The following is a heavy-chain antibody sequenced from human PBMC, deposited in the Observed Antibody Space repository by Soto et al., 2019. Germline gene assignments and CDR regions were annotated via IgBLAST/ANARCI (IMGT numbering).Heavy chain of an antibody. CDR2: ISAYNGNT. V-gene: IGHV1-18*01. D-gene: IGHD3-16*01. CDR3: ARVLRRDTTYSDYIWRSPSNDWFDT. Sequence: ASVKVSCKASGYTFTSYGISWVRQAPGQGLEWMGWISAYNGNTNYAQKLQGRVTMTTDTSTSTAYMELRSLRSDDTAVYYCARVLRRDTTYSDYIWRSPSNDWFDTWGQGTLVTVSS. CDR1: GYTFTSYG. J-gene: IGHJ5*02.